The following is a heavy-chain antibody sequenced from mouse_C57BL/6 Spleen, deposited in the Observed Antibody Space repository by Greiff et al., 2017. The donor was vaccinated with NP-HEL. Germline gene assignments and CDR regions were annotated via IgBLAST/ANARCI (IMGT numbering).Heavy chain of an antibody. D-gene: IGHD2-4*01. CDR2: ISDGGSYT. Sequence: EVKLVESGGGLVKPGGSLKLSCAASGFTFSSYAMSWVRQTPEKRLEWVATISDGGSYTYYPDNVKGRFTISRDNAKNNLYLQMSHLKSEDTAMYYCARDRDYEAMDYWGQGTSVTVSS. CDR1: GFTFSSYA. J-gene: IGHJ4*01. CDR3: ARDRDYEAMDY. V-gene: IGHV5-4*01.